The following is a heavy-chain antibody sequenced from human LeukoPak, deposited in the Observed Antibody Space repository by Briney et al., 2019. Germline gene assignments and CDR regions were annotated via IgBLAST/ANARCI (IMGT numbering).Heavy chain of an antibody. D-gene: IGHD6-13*01. Sequence: GGSLRLSGTAYGFTFSNYGVSWVRQAPGKGLEWVSVISGSGGSTYYADSVKGRFTISRDNSKNTLYLLLNGLRPEDMAVYSCAKDSSSIRDYYGMDVWGQGTTVTVSS. CDR3: AKDSSSIRDYYGMDV. V-gene: IGHV3-23*01. CDR1: GFTFSNYG. J-gene: IGHJ6*02. CDR2: ISGSGGST.